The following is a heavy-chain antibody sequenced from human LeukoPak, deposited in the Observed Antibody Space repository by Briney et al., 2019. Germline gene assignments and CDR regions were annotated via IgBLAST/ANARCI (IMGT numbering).Heavy chain of an antibody. J-gene: IGHJ6*03. D-gene: IGHD5-18*01. CDR1: GDSVSSNSAA. CDR3: AREGESGYSYGHSLFRAETSYYYYMDV. CDR2: TYYRSKWYN. Sequence: SQTLSLTCAISGDSVSSNSAAWNWIRQSPSRGLEWLGRTYYRSKWYNDYAVSVKSRITINPDTSKNQFSLQLNSVTPEDTAVYYCAREGESGYSYGHSLFRAETSYYYYMDVWGKGTTVTVSS. V-gene: IGHV6-1*01.